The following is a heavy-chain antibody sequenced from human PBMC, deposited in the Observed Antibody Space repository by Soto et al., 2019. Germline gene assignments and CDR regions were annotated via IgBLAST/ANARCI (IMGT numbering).Heavy chain of an antibody. D-gene: IGHD1-1*01. J-gene: IGHJ6*02. CDR2: IIPIFGTA. Sequence: QVQLVQSGAEVTKPGSSVKVSCKASGGTFSSYAISWVRQAPGQGLEWMGGIIPIFGTANYAQKFQGRVTITADESTSTAYMELSSLRSEDTAVYYCASCNWNDERQVDYYYYYGMDVWGQGTTVTVSS. V-gene: IGHV1-69*01. CDR1: GGTFSSYA. CDR3: ASCNWNDERQVDYYYYYGMDV.